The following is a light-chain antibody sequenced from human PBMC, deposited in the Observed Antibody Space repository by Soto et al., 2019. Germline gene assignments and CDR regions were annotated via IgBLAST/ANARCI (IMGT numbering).Light chain of an antibody. CDR3: QTWGTGSNYV. J-gene: IGLJ1*01. CDR1: SGHSSYA. V-gene: IGLV4-69*01. Sequence: QSVLTQSPSASASLGASVKLTCTLSSGHSSYAIAWHQQQPEKGPRYLMKVNSDGSHTQGDGIPDRFSGSSSGAERYLIISSLQSEDEADYYCQTWGTGSNYVFGTGTKRTVL. CDR2: VNSDGSH.